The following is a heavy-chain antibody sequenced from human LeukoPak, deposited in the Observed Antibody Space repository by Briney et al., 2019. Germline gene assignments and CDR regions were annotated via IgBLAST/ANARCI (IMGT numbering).Heavy chain of an antibody. D-gene: IGHD3-3*01. J-gene: IGHJ4*02. CDR1: GFTFSSYA. V-gene: IGHV3-23*01. CDR3: AKEYDFWSGMNLDY. Sequence: GGSLRLSCAASGFTFSSYAMSWVRQAPGKGLEWVSAISGSGGSRYYADSVKGRFTTSRDNSKNTLYLQMNSLRAEDTAVYYCAKEYDFWSGMNLDYWGQGTLVTVSS. CDR2: ISGSGGSR.